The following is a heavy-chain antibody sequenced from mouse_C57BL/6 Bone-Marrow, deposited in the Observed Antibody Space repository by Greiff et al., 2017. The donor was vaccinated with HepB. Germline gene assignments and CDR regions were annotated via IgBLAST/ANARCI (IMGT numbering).Heavy chain of an antibody. CDR2: ISNGGGST. J-gene: IGHJ2*01. V-gene: IGHV5-12*01. D-gene: IGHD3-2*02. CDR1: GFTFSDYY. CDR3: ALRLGNFDY. Sequence: EVKLVESGGGLVQPGGSLKLSCAASGFTFSDYYMYWVRQTPEKRLEWVAYISNGGGSTYYPDTVKGRFTISRDNAKNTLYLQMSRLKSEDTAMYYCALRLGNFDYWGQGTTLTVSS.